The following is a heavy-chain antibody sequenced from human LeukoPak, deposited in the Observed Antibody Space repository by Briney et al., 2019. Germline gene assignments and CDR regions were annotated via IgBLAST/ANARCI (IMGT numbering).Heavy chain of an antibody. CDR2: IHYTGST. CDR1: SGSISTYY. CDR3: ARSSGSRYYIDY. D-gene: IGHD1-26*01. V-gene: IGHV4-59*01. J-gene: IGHJ4*02. Sequence: SETLSLTCAVSSGSISTYYWTWIRQPRGKRLEWIGFIHYTGSTNYNPSLKSRVTISVDTSKNQFSLKLNSVTAADTAVYYCARSSGSRYYIDYWGQGTLVTVSS.